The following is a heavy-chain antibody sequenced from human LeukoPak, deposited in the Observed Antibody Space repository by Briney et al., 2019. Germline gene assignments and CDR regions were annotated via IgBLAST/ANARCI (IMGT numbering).Heavy chain of an antibody. CDR1: GGSISSSSYC. Sequence: SETLSLTCTVPGGSISSSSYCWGWIRQPPGKGLEWIGNIDYSWITYYNPTLKSRGTITVDTSKNQFSLQLSAVTAADTAVYYCARELGGGWFDPWGQGTLVTVSS. CDR3: ARELGGGWFDP. V-gene: IGHV4-39*07. CDR2: IDYSWIT. J-gene: IGHJ5*02. D-gene: IGHD3-10*01.